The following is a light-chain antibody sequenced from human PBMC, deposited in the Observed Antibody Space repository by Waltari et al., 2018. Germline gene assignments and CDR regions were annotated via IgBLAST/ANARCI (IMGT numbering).Light chain of an antibody. CDR2: DAS. V-gene: IGKV3-20*01. CDR1: QSVGRY. J-gene: IGKJ1*01. Sequence: EIVLTQSPGTLSLSPGERATLSCRASQSVGRYLAWYQQKPGQAPRLLIYDASTRATGIPDRFSGSGSGTDFSLTISRLEPEDFAEYYCQKYVNLPATFGQGTKVEIK. CDR3: QKYVNLPAT.